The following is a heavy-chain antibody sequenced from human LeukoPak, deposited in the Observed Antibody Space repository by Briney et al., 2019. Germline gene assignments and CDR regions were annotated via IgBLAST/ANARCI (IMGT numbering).Heavy chain of an antibody. CDR1: GGSFSGYY. J-gene: IGHJ5*02. Sequence: SEILSLTCAVYGGSFSGYYWSWIRQPPGKGLEWIGEINHSGSTNYNPSLKSRVTISVDTSKNQFSLKLSSVTAADTAVYYCARWDVRFLGPNWFDPWGQGTLVTVSS. CDR3: ARWDVRFLGPNWFDP. V-gene: IGHV4-34*01. CDR2: INHSGST. D-gene: IGHD3-3*01.